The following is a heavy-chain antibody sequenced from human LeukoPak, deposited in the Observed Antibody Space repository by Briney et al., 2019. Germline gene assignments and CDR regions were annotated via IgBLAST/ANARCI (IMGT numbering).Heavy chain of an antibody. J-gene: IGHJ4*02. Sequence: PGESLRLSCAASGFTVSSNHMSWVRQAPGKGLEWVSVIYTGGSTYYADSVKVRFTISRDISKNTLYLQMNSLRAEDTAVYYCARWGRESSGLYLYHFDYWGQGTLVTVSS. CDR2: IYTGGST. D-gene: IGHD3-22*01. V-gene: IGHV3-53*01. CDR1: GFTVSSNH. CDR3: ARWGRESSGLYLYHFDY.